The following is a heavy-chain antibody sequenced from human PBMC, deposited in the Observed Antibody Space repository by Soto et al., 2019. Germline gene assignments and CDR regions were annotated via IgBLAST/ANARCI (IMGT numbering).Heavy chain of an antibody. V-gene: IGHV1-69*01. Sequence: VQLMQSGAEVKKPGSSVKVSCKASGGTFSSHSINWVRQAPGQGLEWMGGVITLFGTANYAQNFQGRVTITAYQSTSTAYMELNSLRSDDTAVYYCAREVGYGDFSAALLDWGQGTLVTVSS. J-gene: IGHJ4*02. CDR3: AREVGYGDFSAALLD. CDR1: GGTFSSHS. D-gene: IGHD4-17*01. CDR2: VITLFGTA.